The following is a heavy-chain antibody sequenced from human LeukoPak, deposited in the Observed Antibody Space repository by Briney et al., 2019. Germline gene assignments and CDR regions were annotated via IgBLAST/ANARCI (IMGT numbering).Heavy chain of an antibody. J-gene: IGHJ3*02. V-gene: IGHV3-20*04. CDR3: ARDPYDSSGPDAFDI. CDR2: TNWNGRSI. D-gene: IGHD3-22*01. Sequence: PGGSLRLSCAAPGFTFADYGMSWVRQAPGKGLEWVSGTNWNGRSIGYADSVKGRFTISRDNAKNSLYLQMNSLRAEDTAVYYCARDPYDSSGPDAFDIWGQGTMVTVSS. CDR1: GFTFADYG.